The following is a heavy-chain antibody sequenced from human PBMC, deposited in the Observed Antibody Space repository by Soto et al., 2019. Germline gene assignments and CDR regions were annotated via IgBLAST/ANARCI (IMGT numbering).Heavy chain of an antibody. J-gene: IGHJ5*02. CDR2: INPDNGNT. Sequence: ASVKVSCKASGYTLTRYTMNWVRQAPGQRLEWMGWINPDNGNTKSSQKFQDRVIITRDTSASTAYMDLSSLRSEDTAVYYCARGIATGQLDPWGQGTLVTVSS. CDR1: GYTLTRYT. D-gene: IGHD2-15*01. V-gene: IGHV1-3*01. CDR3: ARGIATGQLDP.